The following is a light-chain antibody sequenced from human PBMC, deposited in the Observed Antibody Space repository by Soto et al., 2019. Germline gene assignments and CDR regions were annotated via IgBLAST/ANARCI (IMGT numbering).Light chain of an antibody. Sequence: QSALTQPASVSGSPGQSITISCLGTSSDVGFHNYVSWYQQDPGKAPKLKIYDVTKRPSGVSNRFSGSKSGNTASLTISGLQAEDEADYYCGSFTSSNTLVFGTGTKVTVL. CDR2: DVT. J-gene: IGLJ1*01. CDR3: GSFTSSNTLV. CDR1: SSDVGFHNY. V-gene: IGLV2-14*01.